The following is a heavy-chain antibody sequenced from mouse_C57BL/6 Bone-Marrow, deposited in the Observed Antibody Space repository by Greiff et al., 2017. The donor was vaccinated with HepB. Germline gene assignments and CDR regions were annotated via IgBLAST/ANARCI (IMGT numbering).Heavy chain of an antibody. CDR2: ISDGGSYT. V-gene: IGHV5-4*01. CDR3: ARDPTTVAATPYAMDY. CDR1: GFTFSSYA. J-gene: IGHJ4*01. Sequence: EVKLMESGGGLVKPGGSLKLSCAASGFTFSSYAMSWVRQTPEKRLEWVATISDGGSYTYYPDNVKGRFTISRDNAKNNLYLQMSHLKSEDTAMYYCARDPTTVAATPYAMDYWGQGTSVTVSS. D-gene: IGHD1-1*01.